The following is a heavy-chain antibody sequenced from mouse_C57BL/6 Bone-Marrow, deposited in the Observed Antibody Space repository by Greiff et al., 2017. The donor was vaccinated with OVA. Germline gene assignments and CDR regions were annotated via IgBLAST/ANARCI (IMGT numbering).Heavy chain of an antibody. CDR2: IDPSDSNT. Sequence: QVQLQQPGAELVMPGASVKLSCKASGYTFTSYWMHWVKQRPGQGLEWLGEIDPSDSNTNYNQKFKGKSTLTVDKSSSTAYMPLSSLTSADAAVYYCANPLSYCCSSYGFDYWGQGTTLTVSA. V-gene: IGHV1-69*01. J-gene: IGHJ2*01. D-gene: IGHD1-1*01. CDR1: GYTFTSYW. CDR3: ANPLSYCCSSYGFDY.